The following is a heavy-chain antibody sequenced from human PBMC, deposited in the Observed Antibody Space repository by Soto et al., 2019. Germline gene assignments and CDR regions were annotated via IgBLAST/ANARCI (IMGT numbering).Heavy chain of an antibody. CDR2: ISGNAGST. D-gene: IGHD1-1*01. CDR3: AKGELATTPRRFDP. Sequence: GGSLRLSCAASAFTFSDYARSWVRQAPGKGLEWVSSISGNAGSTYYAGSVKGRFTISRDNSKNTLYLQMNSLRAEDTAVYYCAKGELATTPRRFDPWGQGTLVTVSS. CDR1: AFTFSDYA. V-gene: IGHV3-23*01. J-gene: IGHJ5*02.